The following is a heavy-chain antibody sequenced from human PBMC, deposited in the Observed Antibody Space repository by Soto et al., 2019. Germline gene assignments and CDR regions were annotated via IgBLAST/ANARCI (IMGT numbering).Heavy chain of an antibody. V-gene: IGHV3-30*18. CDR3: AKDFGSDYGDRDAFDI. CDR1: GFTFSSYG. Sequence: QVHLVESGGGVVQPGRSLRLSCVASGFTFSSYGMHWVRQAPGKGLEWVAVISYDGSKKYYADSVKGRFTISRDNSKNTLYLQMISLRADDTAVYYCAKDFGSDYGDRDAFDIWGQGTKVTVSS. J-gene: IGHJ3*02. D-gene: IGHD4-17*01. CDR2: ISYDGSKK.